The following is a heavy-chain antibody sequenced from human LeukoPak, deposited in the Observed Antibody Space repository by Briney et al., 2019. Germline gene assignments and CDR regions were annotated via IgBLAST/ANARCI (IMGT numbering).Heavy chain of an antibody. Sequence: GGSLRLSCAASGFTVSSNYMSWVRQAPGKGLEWVSVIYSGGSTYYADSVKSRFTISRDNSKNTLYLQMNSLRAEDTAVYYCARDLPDYGMDVWGQGTTVTVSS. J-gene: IGHJ6*02. D-gene: IGHD5/OR15-5a*01. CDR3: ARDLPDYGMDV. CDR2: IYSGGST. CDR1: GFTVSSNY. V-gene: IGHV3-66*01.